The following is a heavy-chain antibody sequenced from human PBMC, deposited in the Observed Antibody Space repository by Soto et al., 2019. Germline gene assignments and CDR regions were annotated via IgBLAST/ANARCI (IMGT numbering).Heavy chain of an antibody. CDR2: IRSSGTTI. J-gene: IGHJ5*02. CDR3: GRHGDYGNWFDP. CDR1: GFTFSSYE. Sequence: EVQLVESGGGLVQPGGSLRLSCAASGFTFSSYEMNWVRQAPGKGLEWVSLIRSSGTTIYYADSLKGRFTISRDNAKNSLFLQMHSLRAEDTAVYYCGRHGDYGNWFDPWGQGTLVTVSS. D-gene: IGHD4-17*01. V-gene: IGHV3-48*03.